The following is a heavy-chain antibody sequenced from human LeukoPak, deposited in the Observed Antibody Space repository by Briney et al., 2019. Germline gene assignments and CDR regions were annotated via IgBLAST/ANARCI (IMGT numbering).Heavy chain of an antibody. J-gene: IGHJ4*02. V-gene: IGHV3-21*01. CDR1: GFSFSDYT. Sequence: GGSLRLSCVASGFSFSDYTMSWVRQAPGKGPEWVSSISSSSSSIYYADSVKGRFTISRDNAKNSLYLQMNSLRAEDTAVYYCARSDYYGSSDWGQGTLVTVSS. CDR2: ISSSSSSI. CDR3: ARSDYYGSSD. D-gene: IGHD3-10*01.